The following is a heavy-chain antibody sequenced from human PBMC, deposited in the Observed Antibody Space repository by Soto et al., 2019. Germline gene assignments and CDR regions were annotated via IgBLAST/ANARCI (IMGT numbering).Heavy chain of an antibody. CDR1: GFSLSTSRVG. Sequence: QITLKESGPTLVKPTQTLTLTCTFSGFSLSTSRVGVGWIRQPPGKALEWLAVIYWDDAKTYRPSLKSRLTITKNTSKSHVALTMTNMDPVDTATFYCAYAYGGRSLYWGQGTMVTVSS. CDR2: IYWDDAK. CDR3: AYAYGGRSLY. V-gene: IGHV2-5*02. D-gene: IGHD1-26*01. J-gene: IGHJ4*02.